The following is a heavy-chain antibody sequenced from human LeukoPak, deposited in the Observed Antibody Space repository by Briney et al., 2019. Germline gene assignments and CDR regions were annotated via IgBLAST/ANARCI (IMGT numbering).Heavy chain of an antibody. V-gene: IGHV3-23*01. Sequence: GGSLRLSCAASGFTFSSYAMSWVRQAPGMGLEWVSGISGSDRSTYYADSVKGRFIISRDNSKNTLYLQMNSLRAEDTAVYYCAKDTSVGAFDIWGQGTMVTVSS. CDR2: ISGSDRST. J-gene: IGHJ3*02. CDR3: AKDTSVGAFDI. CDR1: GFTFSSYA. D-gene: IGHD5/OR15-5a*01.